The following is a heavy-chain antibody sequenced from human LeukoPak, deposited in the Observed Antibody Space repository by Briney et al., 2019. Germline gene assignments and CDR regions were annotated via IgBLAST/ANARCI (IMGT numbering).Heavy chain of an antibody. CDR2: IRSKAFGATT. CDR3: TRDYSGSRCYEEMDY. D-gene: IGHD2-15*01. J-gene: IGHJ4*02. V-gene: IGHV3-49*04. CDR1: GFTFGDYA. Sequence: PGGSLRLSCKLSGFTFGDYAMRWVRPAPGKGLEWVGFIRSKAFGATTDYAASVKGRFSVSRDDSKRMAYLRMTSLKTEDTAMYYCTRDYSGSRCYEEMDYWGQGTLVTVSS.